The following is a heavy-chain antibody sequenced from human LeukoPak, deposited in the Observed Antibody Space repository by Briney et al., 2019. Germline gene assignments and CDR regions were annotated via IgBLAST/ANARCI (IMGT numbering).Heavy chain of an antibody. D-gene: IGHD1-26*01. J-gene: IGHJ4*02. Sequence: ASVTVSFTSSVYTFTGYYMHWVRQAPGQGREWMGWINPNSGGTNYAQKFQGRVTMTRDTSISTAYMELSRLRSDDTAVYYCARDLIVGATTEYYFDYWGQGTLVTVSS. CDR3: ARDLIVGATTEYYFDY. V-gene: IGHV1-2*02. CDR2: INPNSGGT. CDR1: VYTFTGYY.